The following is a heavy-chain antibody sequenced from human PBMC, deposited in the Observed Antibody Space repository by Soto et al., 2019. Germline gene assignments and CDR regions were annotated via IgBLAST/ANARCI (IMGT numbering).Heavy chain of an antibody. Sequence: PGGSLRLSCAASGFTINRNDMYWVRQAPGKGLEWVAVMSFDGNHQHYADSVKGRFTISRDNSKNTLSLEMNSLRRDDTAAYYCASCERFTRVGVDYSPLDVWGQVTTFTVSS. V-gene: IGHV3-30*03. CDR1: GFTINRND. CDR2: MSFDGNHQ. J-gene: IGHJ6*02. CDR3: ASCERFTRVGVDYSPLDV. D-gene: IGHD2-15*01.